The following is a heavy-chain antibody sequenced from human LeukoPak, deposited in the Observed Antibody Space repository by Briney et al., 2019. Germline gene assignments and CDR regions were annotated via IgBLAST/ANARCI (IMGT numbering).Heavy chain of an antibody. V-gene: IGHV3-48*03. CDR2: ISSSGSTI. D-gene: IGHD3-9*01. J-gene: IGHJ5*02. Sequence: GGSLRLSCAASGFTFSSYEMNWVRQAPGKGLEWVSYISSSGSTIYYADSVKGRFTISRDNAKNSLYLQMNSLRAEDTAVYYCAKASYYDILTGLPDWFDPWGQGTLVTVSS. CDR1: GFTFSSYE. CDR3: AKASYYDILTGLPDWFDP.